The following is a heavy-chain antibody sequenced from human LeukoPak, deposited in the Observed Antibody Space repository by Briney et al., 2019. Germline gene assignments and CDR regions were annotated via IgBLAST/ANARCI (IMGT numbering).Heavy chain of an antibody. D-gene: IGHD6-19*01. CDR1: GFTVSSNY. V-gene: IGHV3-66*01. J-gene: IGHJ3*02. CDR2: IYSGGST. Sequence: GGSLRLSCAASGFTVSSNYMSWVRQAPGKGLEWVSVIYSGGSTYYADSVKGRFTISRDNSKNTLYLQMNSLRAEDTAVYYCASGKLVAGHAFDIWGQGTMVTVSS. CDR3: ASGKLVAGHAFDI.